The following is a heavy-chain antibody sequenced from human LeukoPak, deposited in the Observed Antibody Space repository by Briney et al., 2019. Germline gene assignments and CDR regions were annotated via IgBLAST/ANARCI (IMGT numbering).Heavy chain of an antibody. CDR1: GFTFSSYA. Sequence: GGSLRLSCAASGFTFSSYAMSWVRQAPEKGLEWVSSISGSGDSTPYADSVKGRSTISRDNSKNTLYLQMNSLRAEDTAVYYCANVGSGSFYYWGQGTLVTVSS. V-gene: IGHV3-23*01. J-gene: IGHJ4*02. CDR3: ANVGSGSFYY. D-gene: IGHD3-10*01. CDR2: ISGSGDST.